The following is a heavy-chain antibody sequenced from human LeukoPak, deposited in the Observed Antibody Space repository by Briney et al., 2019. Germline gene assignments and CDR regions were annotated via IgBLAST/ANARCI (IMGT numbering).Heavy chain of an antibody. J-gene: IGHJ4*02. V-gene: IGHV1-24*01. CDR3: ATGPPSQYCSSTSCYYNYFDY. D-gene: IGHD2-2*01. CDR2: FDPEDGET. Sequence: GASVKVSCKVSGYTLTELSMHWVRQAPGKGLEWMGGFDPEDGETIYAQKFQGRVTMTEDTSTDTAYMELSSLGSEDTAVYYCATGPPSQYCSSTSCYYNYFDYWGQGTLVTVSS. CDR1: GYTLTELS.